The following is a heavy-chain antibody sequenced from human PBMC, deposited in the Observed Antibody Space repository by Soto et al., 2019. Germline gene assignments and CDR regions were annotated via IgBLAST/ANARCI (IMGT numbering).Heavy chain of an antibody. V-gene: IGHV3-9*01. D-gene: IGHD2-2*01. CDR2: ISWNSGSI. J-gene: IGHJ6*03. Sequence: GGSLRLSCAASGFTFDDYAMHWVRQAPGKGLEWVSGISWNSGSIGYADSVKGRFTISRDNAENSLYLQMNSLRAEDTALYYCAKGSSSTLYYYYYYMDVWGKGTTVTVSS. CDR3: AKGSSSTLYYYYYYMDV. CDR1: GFTFDDYA.